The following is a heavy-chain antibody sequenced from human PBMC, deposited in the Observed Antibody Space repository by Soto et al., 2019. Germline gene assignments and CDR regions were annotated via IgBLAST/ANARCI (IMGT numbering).Heavy chain of an antibody. CDR2: ISAYNGNT. V-gene: IGHV1-18*01. D-gene: IGHD3-3*01. J-gene: IGHJ3*02. CDR3: ARDVRITIFGVYDAFDI. Sequence: GASVKVCCKASGYTFTSYGISWVRQAPGQGLEWMGWISAYNGNTNYAQKLQGRVTMTTDTSTSTAYMELRSLRSDDTAVYYCARDVRITIFGVYDAFDIWGQGTMVTVSS. CDR1: GYTFTSYG.